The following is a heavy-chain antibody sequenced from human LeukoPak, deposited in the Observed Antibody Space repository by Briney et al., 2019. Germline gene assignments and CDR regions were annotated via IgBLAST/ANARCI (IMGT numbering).Heavy chain of an antibody. CDR3: AREAASEDIAAAGFDAFDI. CDR2: IYYSGST. V-gene: IGHV4-39*07. Sequence: SETLSLTCTVSGGSINSRSDYWGWIRQPPGKGLEWIGSIYYSGSTHYNPSLKSRVTISVDKSKNQFSLKLSSVTAADTAVYYCAREAASEDIAAAGFDAFDIWGQGTMVTVSS. CDR1: GGSINSRSDY. J-gene: IGHJ3*02. D-gene: IGHD6-13*01.